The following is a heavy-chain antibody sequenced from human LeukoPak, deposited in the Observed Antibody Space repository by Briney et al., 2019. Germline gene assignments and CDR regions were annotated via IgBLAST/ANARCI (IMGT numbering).Heavy chain of an antibody. Sequence: SETLSLTCAVYGGSFSGYYWSWIRQPPGKGLEWIGEINHSGSTNYNPSLKSRVTISVDTSKNQFSLKLSSVTAADMAVYYCATFHPGGRDGYNYWGQGTLVTVSS. CDR3: ATFHPGGRDGYNY. D-gene: IGHD5-24*01. CDR2: INHSGST. J-gene: IGHJ4*02. CDR1: GGSFSGYY. V-gene: IGHV4-34*01.